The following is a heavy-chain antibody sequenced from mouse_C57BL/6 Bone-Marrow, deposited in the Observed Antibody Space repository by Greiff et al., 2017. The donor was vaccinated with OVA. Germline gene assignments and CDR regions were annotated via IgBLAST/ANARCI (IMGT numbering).Heavy chain of an antibody. CDR1: GFSLTSYA. J-gene: IGHJ1*03. CDR3: ARTEKGSIYYYGSWYFDV. CDR2: IWTGGGT. V-gene: IGHV2-9-1*01. D-gene: IGHD1-1*01. Sequence: VQLQESGPGLVAPSQSLSITCTVSGFSLTSYAISWVRQPPGKGLEWLGVIWTGGGTNYNSALKSRLSISKDNSKSQVFLKMNSLQTDDTARYYCARTEKGSIYYYGSWYFDVWGTGTTVTVSS.